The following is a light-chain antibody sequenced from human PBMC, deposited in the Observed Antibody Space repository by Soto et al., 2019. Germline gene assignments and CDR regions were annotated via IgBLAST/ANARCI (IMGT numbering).Light chain of an antibody. Sequence: QLVLTQPPSVSGAPGQRVTISCTRSSSNIGAGYDVHWYQQLPGTAPKLLIYGNSNRPSGVPDRFSGSKSGTSASLAITGLQAEDEADYYCQSYDSSLSGSVFGGGTKVTVL. CDR2: GNS. CDR1: SSNIGAGYD. V-gene: IGLV1-40*01. CDR3: QSYDSSLSGSV. J-gene: IGLJ3*02.